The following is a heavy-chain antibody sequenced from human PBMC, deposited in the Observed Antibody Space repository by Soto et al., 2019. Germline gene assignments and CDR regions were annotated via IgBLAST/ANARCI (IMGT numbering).Heavy chain of an antibody. CDR1: GGSISSGDYY. J-gene: IGHJ4*01. Sequence: SETLSLTCTVSGGSISSGDYYWSWIRQPPGKGLEWIGYIYYSGSTYYNPSLKSRVTISVDTSKNQFSLKLSSVTAPDPAVYCCARDGLPSVYDYEGWGPGTLVTVSS. V-gene: IGHV4-30-4*01. CDR2: IYYSGST. D-gene: IGHD5-12*01. CDR3: ARDGLPSVYDYEG.